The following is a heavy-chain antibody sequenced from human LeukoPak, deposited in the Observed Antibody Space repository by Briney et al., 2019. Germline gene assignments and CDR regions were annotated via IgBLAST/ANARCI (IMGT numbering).Heavy chain of an antibody. CDR3: ARDWAVTPRYFDL. Sequence: GGSLRLSCAASGFTFSSYWMSWVRQAPGKGLEWVANIKPDGSDKYYVDSVKGRFTISRDNTKNSLYLQMNSLRAEDTAVYYCARDWAVTPRYFDLWGRGTLVTVSS. CDR1: GFTFSSYW. CDR2: IKPDGSDK. J-gene: IGHJ2*01. V-gene: IGHV3-7*01. D-gene: IGHD4-17*01.